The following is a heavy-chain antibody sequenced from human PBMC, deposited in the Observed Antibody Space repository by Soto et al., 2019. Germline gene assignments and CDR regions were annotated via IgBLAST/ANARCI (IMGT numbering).Heavy chain of an antibody. V-gene: IGHV3-48*03. Sequence: PGGSLRLSCAASGFTFSSYEMNWVRQAPGKGLEWVSYISSSGSTIYYADSVKGRFTISRDNAKNSLYLQMNGLRAEDTAVYYCARVRIVVVTNYPGDYYGMDVWGQGTTVTVFS. CDR2: ISSSGSTI. CDR3: ARVRIVVVTNYPGDYYGMDV. D-gene: IGHD2-21*02. J-gene: IGHJ6*02. CDR1: GFTFSSYE.